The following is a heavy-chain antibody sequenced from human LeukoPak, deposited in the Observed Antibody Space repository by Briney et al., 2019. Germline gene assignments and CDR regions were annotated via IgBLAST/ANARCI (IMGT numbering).Heavy chain of an antibody. J-gene: IGHJ4*02. Sequence: GGSLRPSCAASGFTFSSYGMHWVRQAPGKGLEWVAVIWYDGSNEYYADSVKGRFTISRDNSKNTLYLQMNSLRAEDTAVYYCASDIVVVPAASSGANYWGQGTLVTVSS. V-gene: IGHV3-33*01. D-gene: IGHD2-2*01. CDR2: IWYDGSNE. CDR1: GFTFSSYG. CDR3: ASDIVVVPAASSGANY.